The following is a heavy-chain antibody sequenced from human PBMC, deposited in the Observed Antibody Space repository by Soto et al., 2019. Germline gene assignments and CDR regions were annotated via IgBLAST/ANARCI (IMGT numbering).Heavy chain of an antibody. CDR1: GFTFINYA. CDR3: AKRDYSGGSRRAPFDY. V-gene: IGHV3-23*01. CDR2: ISGDGGST. Sequence: PGGSLRLSCEVSGFTFINYAMTWVRQPPGKGLEWVSGISGDGGSTYYADSVKGRFTISRDNPKNTLFFQMNSLRVEDTAIYYCAKRDYSGGSRRAPFDYWARRTLVTVSS. D-gene: IGHD2-15*01. J-gene: IGHJ4*01.